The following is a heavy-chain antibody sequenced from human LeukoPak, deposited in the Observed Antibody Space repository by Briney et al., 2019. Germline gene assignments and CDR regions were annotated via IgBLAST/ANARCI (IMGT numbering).Heavy chain of an antibody. V-gene: IGHV3-21*04. D-gene: IGHD6-25*01. J-gene: IGHJ3*02. CDR3: ARVRSVAHDAFDI. Sequence: GGSLRLSCAASGFGFGATNMNWVRQAPGRGLEWVSAISGSGGSTYYADSVKGRFTISRDNAKNSLYLQMNSLRAEDTAVYYCARVRSVAHDAFDIWGQGTMVTVSS. CDR2: ISGSGGST. CDR1: GFGFGATN.